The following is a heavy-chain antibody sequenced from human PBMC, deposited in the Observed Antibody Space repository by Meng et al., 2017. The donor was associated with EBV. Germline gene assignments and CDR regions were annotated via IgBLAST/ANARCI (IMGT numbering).Heavy chain of an antibody. CDR1: GNTFPTFY. V-gene: IGHV1-46*01. D-gene: IGHD6-19*01. J-gene: IGHJ4*02. CDR3: ARDPAGAVAGTHFDY. Sequence: KVRSLWPSLKCSSKSPGNTFPTFYSPWMRQAPGQGLEWMGIITPSGGSTSYAQKFQGRVTMTRDTSTSTVYMELSSLRSEDTAVYYCARDPAGAVAGTHFDYWGQGTLVTVSS. CDR2: ITPSGGST.